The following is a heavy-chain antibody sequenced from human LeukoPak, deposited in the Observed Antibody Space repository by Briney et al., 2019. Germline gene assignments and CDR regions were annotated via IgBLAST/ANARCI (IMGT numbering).Heavy chain of an antibody. D-gene: IGHD3-10*01. CDR3: ARDKGLLWFGELLQPHWDYGMDV. Sequence: PGRSLRPSCAASGFTFSSYAMDSVRQAPGNGLEWVAVISYDVSNNYYADSVKGRFTISRDNAKNSLYLQMNSLRAEDTAVYYCARDKGLLWFGELLQPHWDYGMDVWGKGTTVTVSS. CDR1: GFTFSSYA. V-gene: IGHV3-30-3*01. CDR2: ISYDVSNN. J-gene: IGHJ6*04.